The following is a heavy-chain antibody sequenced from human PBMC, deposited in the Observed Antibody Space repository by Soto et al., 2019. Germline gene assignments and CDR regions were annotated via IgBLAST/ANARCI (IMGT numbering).Heavy chain of an antibody. Sequence: WVRQAPGQGLEWMGWISAYNGNTKYSQKFQGRVTITRDTSASTAYMELSSLRSEDTAVYYCARSSPPYCSGGSCYRFDYWGQGTLVTVSS. V-gene: IGHV1-3*01. D-gene: IGHD2-15*01. CDR2: ISAYNGNT. J-gene: IGHJ4*02. CDR3: ARSSPPYCSGGSCYRFDY.